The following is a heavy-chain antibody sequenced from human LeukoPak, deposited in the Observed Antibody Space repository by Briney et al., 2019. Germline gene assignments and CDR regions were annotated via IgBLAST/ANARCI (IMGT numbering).Heavy chain of an antibody. CDR3: ARRLDL. J-gene: IGHJ2*01. Sequence: PSETLSLTCTVSGGPISSFYWSWIRQPPGKGLEWIGEINHSGSTNYNPSLKSRVTISVDTSKKQFFLKLSSVTAADTAVYFCARRLDLWGRGTLVTVSS. V-gene: IGHV4-34*01. CDR2: INHSGST. CDR1: GGPISSFY.